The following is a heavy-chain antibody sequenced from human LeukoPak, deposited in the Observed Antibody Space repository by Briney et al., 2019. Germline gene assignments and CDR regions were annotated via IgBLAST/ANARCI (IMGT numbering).Heavy chain of an antibody. CDR2: ISYGNT. CDR1: GGSISTYY. CDR3: ARDKAHSYGRYFDH. Sequence: SETLSLTCSVAGGSISTYYWNWIRQTPGKGLEWIGHISYGNTDYNPSLKSRVTISVDTSKNQTSVPAADTAVYYCARDKAHSYGRYFDHWGQGALVIVSS. V-gene: IGHV4-59*01. D-gene: IGHD5-18*01. J-gene: IGHJ4*02.